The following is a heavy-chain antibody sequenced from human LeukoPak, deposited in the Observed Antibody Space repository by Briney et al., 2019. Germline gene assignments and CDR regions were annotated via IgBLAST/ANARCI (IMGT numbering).Heavy chain of an antibody. CDR1: GFTFSSYA. CDR2: ISGSGGST. CDR3: ANIDNGFQPYLTGYLDY. D-gene: IGHD3-9*01. J-gene: IGHJ4*02. V-gene: IGHV3-23*01. Sequence: PGWSLRLSCAASGFTFSSYAMSWVRQAPGQGLEWVSAISGSGGSTYYADSVKGRFTISRDNSKNTLYLQMNSLRAEDTAVYYCANIDNGFQPYLTGYLDYWGQGTLVTVSS.